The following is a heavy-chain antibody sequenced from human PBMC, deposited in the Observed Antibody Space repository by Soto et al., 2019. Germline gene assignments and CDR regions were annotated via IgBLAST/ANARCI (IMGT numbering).Heavy chain of an antibody. J-gene: IGHJ4*02. V-gene: IGHV4-59*01. D-gene: IGHD5-12*01. Sequence: QVQLQESGPGLVKPSETLSLTCTVSGGSISSYYWSWIRQPPGKGLEWIGYIYYSGSTNYNPSLKSRVTISVDTSKNQFSLKLSSVTAADTAVYYCARDGLQREYSGYDWTGGFDYWGQGTLVTVSS. CDR1: GGSISSYY. CDR3: ARDGLQREYSGYDWTGGFDY. CDR2: IYYSGST.